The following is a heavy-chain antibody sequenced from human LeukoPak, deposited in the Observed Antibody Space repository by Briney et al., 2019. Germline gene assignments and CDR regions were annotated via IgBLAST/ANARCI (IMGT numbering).Heavy chain of an antibody. J-gene: IGHJ6*02. D-gene: IGHD2-2*01. V-gene: IGHV4-30-2*01. CDR2: IYHSGST. Sequence: PSETLSLTCAVSGGSISSGGYSWSWIRQPPGKGLDWIGYIYHSGSTYYNPSLKSRVTISVDRSKNQFSLKLSSVTAADTAVYYCARLQYSSTRIGYYGMDVWGQGTTVTVSS. CDR1: GGSISSGGYS. CDR3: ARLQYSSTRIGYYGMDV.